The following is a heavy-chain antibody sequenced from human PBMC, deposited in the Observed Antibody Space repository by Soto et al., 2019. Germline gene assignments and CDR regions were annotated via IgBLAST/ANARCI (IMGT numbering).Heavy chain of an antibody. CDR2: ISYDGSNK. D-gene: IGHD6-19*01. Sequence: QVQLVESGGGVVQPGRSLRLSCAASGFTFSSYGMHWVRQAPGKGLEWVAVISYDGSNKDHEDSVKGRFTNSRDNSKNPLYLQMNSLRAEDTAVYYCAKDQGCGWYFGLCYWGQGTLVTVSS. CDR3: AKDQGCGWYFGLCY. J-gene: IGHJ4*02. V-gene: IGHV3-30*18. CDR1: GFTFSSYG.